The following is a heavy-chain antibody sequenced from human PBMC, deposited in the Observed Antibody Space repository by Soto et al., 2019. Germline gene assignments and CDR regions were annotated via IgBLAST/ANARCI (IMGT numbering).Heavy chain of an antibody. Sequence: SQTLSLTCAISGDSVSSNSAAWNWIRQSPSRGLEWLGRTYYRSKWYNDYAVSVKSRITINPDTSKKQFSLQLNSVTPEDTAVYYCARDPSIAALDYYYGMDVWGQGTTVTVSS. D-gene: IGHD6-6*01. CDR3: ARDPSIAALDYYYGMDV. J-gene: IGHJ6*02. V-gene: IGHV6-1*01. CDR2: TYYRSKWYN. CDR1: GDSVSSNSAA.